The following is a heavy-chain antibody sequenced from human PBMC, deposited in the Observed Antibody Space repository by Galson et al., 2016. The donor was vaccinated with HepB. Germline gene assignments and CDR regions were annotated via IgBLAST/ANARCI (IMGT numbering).Heavy chain of an antibody. Sequence: SVKVSCKASGYTFTSYGISWVRQAPGQGLEWMGWISAYNGNTNYAQKLQGRVTMTTDTSTSTAYMELRSLRSDDPAVYYCARGPLLCGELAIDYWGQGTLVTVSS. J-gene: IGHJ4*02. D-gene: IGHD3-10*01. CDR3: ARGPLLCGELAIDY. CDR2: ISAYNGNT. V-gene: IGHV1-18*01. CDR1: GYTFTSYG.